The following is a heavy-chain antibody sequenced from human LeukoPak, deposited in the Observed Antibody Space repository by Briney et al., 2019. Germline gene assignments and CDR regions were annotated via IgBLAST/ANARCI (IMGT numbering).Heavy chain of an antibody. V-gene: IGHV1-2*02. CDR3: AGELQIGYSSRSTFDP. D-gene: IGHD6-13*01. Sequence: GASVKVSCKASGYTFTDYYIHWVRQAPGQGLEWMGWINPNSGGTNYAQTFQGRVTLTRDPSITTAYMDLGRLRSDDTAVYFCAGELQIGYSSRSTFDPWGQGTLVTVS. J-gene: IGHJ5*02. CDR1: GYTFTDYY. CDR2: INPNSGGT.